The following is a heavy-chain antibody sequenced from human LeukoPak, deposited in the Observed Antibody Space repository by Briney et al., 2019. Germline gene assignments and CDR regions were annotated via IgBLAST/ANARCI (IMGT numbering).Heavy chain of an antibody. Sequence: GASVRVSCKASGYTFTGYYMHWVRQAPGQGLEWMGWINPNSGGTNYAQKFQGRVTMTRDTSISTAYMELSRLRSDDTAVYYCARSGYNWNDGEVDFDYWGQGTLVTVSS. D-gene: IGHD1-1*01. CDR3: ARSGYNWNDGEVDFDY. CDR1: GYTFTGYY. V-gene: IGHV1-2*02. J-gene: IGHJ4*02. CDR2: INPNSGGT.